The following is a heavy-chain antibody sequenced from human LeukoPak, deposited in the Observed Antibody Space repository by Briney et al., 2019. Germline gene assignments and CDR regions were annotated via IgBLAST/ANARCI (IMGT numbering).Heavy chain of an antibody. Sequence: PGGSLRLPCTAPGFIVTNNYINWVRQAPGKGLERVSLVYSGGSTYYADSVKGRFTISRDNSKNMVYLQMNSLRAEDTAMYYCARDPPAVLIDTYGWGQGTLVTVSS. CDR2: VYSGGST. V-gene: IGHV3-66*01. CDR1: GFIVTNNY. J-gene: IGHJ4*02. CDR3: ARDPPAVLIDTYG. D-gene: IGHD2-8*01.